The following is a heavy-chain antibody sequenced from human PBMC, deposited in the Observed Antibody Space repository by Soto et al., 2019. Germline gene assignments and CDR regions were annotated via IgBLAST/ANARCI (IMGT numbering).Heavy chain of an antibody. J-gene: IGHJ5*02. Sequence: VESLKISCQSSGYNVTKYWINWVLEMPVKGLECMGRIDSSGSYINYSPSLQGYVTISTDKSISTAYPHWSSLKASNTAMYYCAAGAGYPPAHLWCDPWGRGTLVTVAS. D-gene: IGHD5-18*01. CDR3: AAGAGYPPAHLWCDP. CDR1: GYNVTKYW. CDR2: IDSSGSYI. V-gene: IGHV5-10-1*01.